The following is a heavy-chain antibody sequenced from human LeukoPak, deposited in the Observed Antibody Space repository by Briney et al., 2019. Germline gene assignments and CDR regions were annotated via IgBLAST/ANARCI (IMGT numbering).Heavy chain of an antibody. CDR1: GDFITAYY. CDR2: IFHSGST. J-gene: IGHJ4*02. D-gene: IGHD1-14*01. V-gene: IGHV4-59*01. CDR3: VRTNPWDLTYYFDY. Sequence: SETLSLTCTVSGDFITAYYWSWIRQPPGKGLEWIGYIFHSGSTNYNPSLKSRVTISVDTSKNQFSLRLTSVTAADTAVYYCVRTNPWDLTYYFDYWGQGTLVTVSS.